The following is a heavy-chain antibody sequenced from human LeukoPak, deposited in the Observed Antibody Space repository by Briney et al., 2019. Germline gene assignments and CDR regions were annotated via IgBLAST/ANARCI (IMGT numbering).Heavy chain of an antibody. D-gene: IGHD5-12*01. CDR1: GGSFSGYY. CDR3: ARRRRYSGYDSDY. J-gene: IGHJ4*02. Sequence: SETLSLTCAVYGGSFSGYYWGWIRQPPGKGLEWIGEINHSGSTNYNPSLKSRVTISVDTSKNQFSLKLSSVTAADTAVYYCARRRRYSGYDSDYWGQGTLVTVSS. V-gene: IGHV4-34*01. CDR2: INHSGST.